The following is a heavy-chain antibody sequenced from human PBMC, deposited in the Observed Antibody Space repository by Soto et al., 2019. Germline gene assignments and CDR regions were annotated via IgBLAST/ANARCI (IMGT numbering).Heavy chain of an antibody. CDR1: GFTASSYY. J-gene: IGHJ3*02. CDR2: IYSGGST. CDR3: ARGLGCGLVFDI. Sequence: VQLVESGGGLVQPGGSLRLSCAASGFTASSYYMSWVRQAPGKGLEWVSVIYSGGSTYYANSVKGRFTISRDNSKSTVYVQRSVLMVDDTAIFYCARGLGCGLVFDIWGQGTVVTVSS. V-gene: IGHV3-66*01. D-gene: IGHD3-16*01.